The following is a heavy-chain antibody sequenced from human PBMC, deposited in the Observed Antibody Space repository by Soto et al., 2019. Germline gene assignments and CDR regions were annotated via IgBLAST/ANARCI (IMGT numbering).Heavy chain of an antibody. D-gene: IGHD2-15*01. V-gene: IGHV4-59*08. CDR2: IYYSGST. CDR3: ARLDDIVVGRGFDP. Sequence: QVQLQESGPGLVKPSETLSLTCTVSGGSISSYYWSWIRQPPGKGLEWIGYIYYSGSTNYNPSLKSRVTISVATSKNQFSLKLSSVTAADTAVYYCARLDDIVVGRGFDPWGQGTLVTVSS. CDR1: GGSISSYY. J-gene: IGHJ5*02.